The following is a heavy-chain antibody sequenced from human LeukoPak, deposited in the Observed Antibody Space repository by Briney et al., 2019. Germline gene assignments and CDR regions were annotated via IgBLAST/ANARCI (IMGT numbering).Heavy chain of an antibody. D-gene: IGHD6-19*01. V-gene: IGHV3-30*03. CDR2: ISYDGSNK. J-gene: IGHJ4*02. CDR3: AREASSGWYDY. Sequence: GGSLRLSCAASGFTFSSYGMHWVRQAPGKGLEWVAVISYDGSNKYYADSVKGRFTISRDNSKNTLYLQMDSLRAEDTAVYYCAREASSGWYDYWGQGTLVTVSP. CDR1: GFTFSSYG.